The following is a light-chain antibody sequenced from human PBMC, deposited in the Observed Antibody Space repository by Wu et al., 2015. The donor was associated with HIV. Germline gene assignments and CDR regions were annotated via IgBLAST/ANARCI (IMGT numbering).Light chain of an antibody. Sequence: DIQMTQSPSSLSASVGDRVTITCRASQAIGNYLAWYQVKPGRVPKPLIFAASTLQLGVPSRFSGSGSGTYFTLTINSLQPEDVATYYCQKYNTAPWTFGQGTKVEMK. CDR2: AAS. V-gene: IGKV1-27*01. CDR1: QAIGNY. J-gene: IGKJ1*01. CDR3: QKYNTAPWT.